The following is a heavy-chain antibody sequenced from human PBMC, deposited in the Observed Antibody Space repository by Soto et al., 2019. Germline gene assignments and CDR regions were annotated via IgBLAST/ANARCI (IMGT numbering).Heavy chain of an antibody. D-gene: IGHD3-22*01. J-gene: IGHJ6*02. CDR2: IIPIFGTA. CDR3: AREVEYYYDSSGSGMDV. Sequence: QVQLVQSGAEVKKPGSSVKVSCKASGGTFSSYAISWVRQAPGQGLEWMGGIIPIFGTANYAQKFQGRVTITADESTSTAYMELSSLRFEDTAVYYCAREVEYYYDSSGSGMDVWGQGTTVTVSS. CDR1: GGTFSSYA. V-gene: IGHV1-69*12.